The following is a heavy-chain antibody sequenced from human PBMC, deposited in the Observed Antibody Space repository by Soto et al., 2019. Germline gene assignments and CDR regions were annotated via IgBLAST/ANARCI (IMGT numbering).Heavy chain of an antibody. J-gene: IGHJ4*02. V-gene: IGHV3-30-3*01. CDR3: ARETPAGLYYYDSSGYYALDY. CDR2: ISYDGSNK. Sequence: GGSLRLSCAASGFTFSSYAMHWVRQAPGKGLEWVAVISYDGSNKYYADSVKGRFTISRDNSKNTLYLQMNSLRAEDTAVYYCARETPAGLYYYDSSGYYALDYWGQGTLVTVSS. D-gene: IGHD3-22*01. CDR1: GFTFSSYA.